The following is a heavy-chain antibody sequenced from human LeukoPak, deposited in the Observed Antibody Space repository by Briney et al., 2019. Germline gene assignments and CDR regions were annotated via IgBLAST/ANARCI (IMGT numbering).Heavy chain of an antibody. V-gene: IGHV3-7*03. CDR3: ARNNDMDV. J-gene: IGHJ6*02. CDR2: MNKDGSEK. Sequence: GSSLRLSCAASEFILSNHWMTWVRQAPGKGPEWVANMNKDGSEKYYVDSVKGRFTISRDTAKNSLYLQMNNLRAEDTALYYCARNNDMDVWGQGTTVIVSS. D-gene: IGHD1/OR15-1a*01. CDR1: EFILSNHW.